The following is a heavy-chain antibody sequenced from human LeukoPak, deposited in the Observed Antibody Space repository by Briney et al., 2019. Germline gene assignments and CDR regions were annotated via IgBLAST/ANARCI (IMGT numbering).Heavy chain of an antibody. J-gene: IGHJ6*02. Sequence: GASVKVSCKASGYTFTGYYMHWVRQAPGQGLEWMGRINPNSGGTNYAQKFQGRVTMTRDTSISTAYMELSRLRADDTAVYYCAKLKDSYYYYGMDVWGQGTTVTVSS. V-gene: IGHV1-2*06. CDR2: INPNSGGT. CDR1: GYTFTGYY. CDR3: AKLKDSYYYYGMDV.